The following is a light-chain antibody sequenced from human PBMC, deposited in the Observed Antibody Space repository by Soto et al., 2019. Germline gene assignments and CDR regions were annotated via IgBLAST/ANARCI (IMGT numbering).Light chain of an antibody. CDR3: SSYTSSNSYV. Sequence: QSALTQPASVSGSPGQSITISCTGTSSDIGTYNYVSWYQLHPGKAPKLMIYGVTKRPSGVSNRFSGSKSGNTASLTISGLQVEDETDYYCSSYTSSNSYVFGTGTKLTVL. CDR1: SSDIGTYNY. V-gene: IGLV2-14*03. CDR2: GVT. J-gene: IGLJ1*01.